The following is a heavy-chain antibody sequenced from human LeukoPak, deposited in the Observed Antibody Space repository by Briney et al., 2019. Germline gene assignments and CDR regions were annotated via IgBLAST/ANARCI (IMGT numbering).Heavy chain of an antibody. CDR1: GGSISSYY. CDR2: IYYSGST. D-gene: IGHD2-15*01. V-gene: IGHV4-59*01. Sequence: PSETLSPTCTVSGGSISSYYWSWIRQPPGKGLEWIGNIYYSGSTNYNPSLKSRVTISIDRSKNQFSLKLNSVTAADTAVYYCARDATGANWYFDLWGRGTLVTVSS. J-gene: IGHJ2*01. CDR3: ARDATGANWYFDL.